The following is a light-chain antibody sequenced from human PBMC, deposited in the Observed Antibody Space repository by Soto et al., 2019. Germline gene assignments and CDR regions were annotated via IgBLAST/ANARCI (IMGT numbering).Light chain of an antibody. Sequence: DMEMTQSPSSLSASVGDRVTITCRASQSISNYLNWYQHKPGKVPKLLIYAASSLQSGVPTRFRGSVYVTEFTLTINSLQPEGFATYYCQQSYGAPLTFGGGTKIEIK. J-gene: IGKJ4*01. CDR3: QQSYGAPLT. V-gene: IGKV1-39*01. CDR1: QSISNY. CDR2: AAS.